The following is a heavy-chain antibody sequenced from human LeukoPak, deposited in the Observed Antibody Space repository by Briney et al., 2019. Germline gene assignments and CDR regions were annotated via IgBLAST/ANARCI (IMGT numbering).Heavy chain of an antibody. D-gene: IGHD4-23*01. CDR2: IIPIFGTA. V-gene: IGHV1-69*06. CDR3: ASIHDYGGNSGRDY. Sequence: GASVKVSCKASGGTFSSYAISWVRQAPGQGLEWMGGIIPIFGTANYAQKFQGRVTITADKSTSTAYMELSSLRSEDTAVYYCASIHDYGGNSGRDYWGQGTLVTVSS. J-gene: IGHJ4*02. CDR1: GGTFSSYA.